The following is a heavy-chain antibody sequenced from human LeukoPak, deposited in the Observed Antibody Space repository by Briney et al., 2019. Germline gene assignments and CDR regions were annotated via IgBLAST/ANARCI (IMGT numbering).Heavy chain of an antibody. Sequence: GGSLRLSCAASGFTFSRYWMSWVRQAPGKGLEWVANIKEDGSEKHYVDSVKGRFTISRDNAKNSLYLQMNSLRAEDTAVYYCARFSARYFDLWGRGTLVTVSS. CDR2: IKEDGSEK. J-gene: IGHJ2*01. D-gene: IGHD2/OR15-2a*01. CDR3: ARFSARYFDL. CDR1: GFTFSRYW. V-gene: IGHV3-7*05.